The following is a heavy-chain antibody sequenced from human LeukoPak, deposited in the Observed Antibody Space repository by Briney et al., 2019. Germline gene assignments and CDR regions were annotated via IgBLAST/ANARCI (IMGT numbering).Heavy chain of an antibody. J-gene: IGHJ4*02. V-gene: IGHV1-2*02. CDR1: GYTFTGYY. CDR2: INPYSGGT. D-gene: IGHD7-27*01. Sequence: ASVKVSCKASGYTFTGYYIHWVRQAPGQGLEWMAWINPYSGGTNYAQKFQGRVTMTRGTSISTAYMELSRLRSDDTAVYYCARGPHWDPHFDYWGQGTLVTVSS. CDR3: ARGPHWDPHFDY.